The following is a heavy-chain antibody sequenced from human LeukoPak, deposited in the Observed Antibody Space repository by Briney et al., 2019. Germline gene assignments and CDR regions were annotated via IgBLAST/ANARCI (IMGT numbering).Heavy chain of an antibody. CDR2: IKVDGSET. V-gene: IGHV3-7*01. CDR3: ARHLDWAFDI. J-gene: IGHJ3*02. Sequence: GGSLRPSCAASGFTFSSYWMTWLRQAPGKGLEWVSNIKVDGSETYYVDSVKGRFTISRDNARNSLYLQMSSLRAEDTAVYYCARHLDWAFDIWGQGTMVTVSS. CDR1: GFTFSSYW. D-gene: IGHD1-1*01.